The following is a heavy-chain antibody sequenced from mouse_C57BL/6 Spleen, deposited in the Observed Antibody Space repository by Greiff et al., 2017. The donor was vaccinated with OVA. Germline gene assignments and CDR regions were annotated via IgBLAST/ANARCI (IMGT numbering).Heavy chain of an antibody. D-gene: IGHD1-1*02. CDR1: GFSLTSYG. CDR3: ASDRGGTMGSWFAY. Sequence: VKLVESGPGLVAPSQSLSITCTVSGFSLTSYGVDWVRQSPGKGLEWLGVIWGVGSTNYNSALKSRLSISKDNSKSQVFLKMNSLQTDDTAMYYCASDRGGTMGSWFAYWGQGTLVTVSA. V-gene: IGHV2-6*01. J-gene: IGHJ3*01. CDR2: IWGVGST.